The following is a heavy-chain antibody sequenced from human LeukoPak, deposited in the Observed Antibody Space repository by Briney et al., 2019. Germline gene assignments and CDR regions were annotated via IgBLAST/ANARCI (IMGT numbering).Heavy chain of an antibody. D-gene: IGHD3-16*02. CDR2: IKPDGNEK. V-gene: IGHV3-7*01. CDR1: GFTFTNYW. CDR3: ARSSRLGDLSLYRPLDS. Sequence: GGSLRLSCVASGFTFTNYWMTWVRQVPGKGLEWVANIKPDGNEKHYVDSVKGRFTISRDNTKNSLYLQMNSLGADDTAVYYCARSSRLGDLSLYRPLDSWGQGTLVTISS. J-gene: IGHJ4*02.